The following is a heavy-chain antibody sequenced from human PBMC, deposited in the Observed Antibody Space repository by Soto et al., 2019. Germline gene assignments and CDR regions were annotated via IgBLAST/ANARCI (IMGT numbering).Heavy chain of an antibody. CDR2: INQSGST. J-gene: IGHJ6*02. Sequence: PSETLSLTCAVYGVSFCSYFWSWIRQPPGKGLEWIGEINQSGSTKYNPSLKSRVTISVGTSKNQFSLKLSSVTAADTAVYYCARGREAARLVYYYYYMDVWGQGTTVTVSS. V-gene: IGHV4-34*01. CDR1: GVSFCSYF. D-gene: IGHD6-6*01. CDR3: ARGREAARLVYYYYYMDV.